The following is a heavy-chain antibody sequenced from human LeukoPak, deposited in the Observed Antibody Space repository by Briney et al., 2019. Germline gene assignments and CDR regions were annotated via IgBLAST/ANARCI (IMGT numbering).Heavy chain of an antibody. CDR1: GLTFSIYG. J-gene: IGHJ6*02. Sequence: GGSLRLSCAASGLTFSIYGMHWVRQAPGKGLEWVAVIWYDGSNKYYADSVKGRFTISRDNSKNTLYLQMNSLRAEDTAVYYCARDRIVGARYYYYGMDVWGQGTTVTVSS. D-gene: IGHD1-26*01. V-gene: IGHV3-33*08. CDR2: IWYDGSNK. CDR3: ARDRIVGARYYYYGMDV.